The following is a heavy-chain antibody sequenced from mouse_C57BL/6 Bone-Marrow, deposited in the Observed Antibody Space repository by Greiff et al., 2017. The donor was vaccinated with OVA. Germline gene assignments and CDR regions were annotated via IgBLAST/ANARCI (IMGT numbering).Heavy chain of an antibody. CDR2: IYPYNGVS. CDR3: AMKTGYWYFDV. V-gene: IGHV1-31*01. D-gene: IGHD4-1*01. J-gene: IGHJ1*03. CDR1: GYSFTGYY. Sequence: VQLQQSGPELVKPGASVKISCKASGYSFTGYYMHWVKQSHGNILDWIGYIYPYNGVSSYNQKFKGKATLTVDKSSSTAYMELRRLTSEDSAVYSGAMKTGYWYFDVWGTGTTVTVSS.